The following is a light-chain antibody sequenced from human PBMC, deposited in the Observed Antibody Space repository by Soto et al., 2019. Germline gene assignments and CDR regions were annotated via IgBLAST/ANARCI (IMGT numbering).Light chain of an antibody. J-gene: IGLJ3*02. CDR1: SSNIGADYD. V-gene: IGLV1-40*01. CDR2: GNS. CDR3: QSYDSSLSAVV. Sequence: QSALTQPPSVSGAPGQRVTISCTGGSSNIGADYDVHWYQQLPGTAPKLLIYGNSNRPSGVPDRFSGSKSGTSASLASTGLQAEDEADYCCQSYDSSLSAVVFGGGTKLTV.